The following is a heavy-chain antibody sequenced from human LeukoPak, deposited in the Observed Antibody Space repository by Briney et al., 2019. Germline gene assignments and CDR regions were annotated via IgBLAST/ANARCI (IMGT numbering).Heavy chain of an antibody. CDR2: INPNSGGT. D-gene: IGHD6-13*01. Sequence: ASVKVSCKASGYTFTGYYMHWVRQAPGQGLEWMGWINPNSGGTNYGRVTMTRDTSISTAYMELSRLRPDDTAVYYCARSSSSWYGDYWGQGTLVTVSS. V-gene: IGHV1-2*02. CDR1: GYTFTGYY. CDR3: ARSSSSWYGDY. J-gene: IGHJ4*02.